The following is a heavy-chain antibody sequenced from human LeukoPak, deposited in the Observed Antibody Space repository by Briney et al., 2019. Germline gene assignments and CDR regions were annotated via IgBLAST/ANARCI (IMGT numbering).Heavy chain of an antibody. J-gene: IGHJ3*02. CDR2: IYYSGIT. V-gene: IGHV4-59*08. CDR1: GGSISSYY. Sequence: PSETLSLTCTVSGGSISSYYWSWLRQPPGKGLEWIGYIYYSGITNYNPSLKSRVTISIDTSKNQFSLKLKSVTAADTAVYYCARRPAGTSFDIWGQGTMVTVSS. D-gene: IGHD1-7*01. CDR3: ARRPAGTSFDI.